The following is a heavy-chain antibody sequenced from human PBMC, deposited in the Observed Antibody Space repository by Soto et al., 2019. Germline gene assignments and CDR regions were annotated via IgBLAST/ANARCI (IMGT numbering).Heavy chain of an antibody. CDR2: IDSSGEK. CDR1: GLSITDSEMG. D-gene: IGHD6-19*01. J-gene: IGHJ5*02. CDR3: ARRHLAVAVSPWFDP. Sequence: QVTLKESGPVLVKPTETLTLRCTVSGLSITDSEMGVSWIRHPPGQPLEWLAHIDSSGEKSYWTFLKSRLAISKDTTKSQIVHTMTNMDPADTATYYCARRHLAVAVSPWFDPWGQGIPVTVSS. V-gene: IGHV2-26*01.